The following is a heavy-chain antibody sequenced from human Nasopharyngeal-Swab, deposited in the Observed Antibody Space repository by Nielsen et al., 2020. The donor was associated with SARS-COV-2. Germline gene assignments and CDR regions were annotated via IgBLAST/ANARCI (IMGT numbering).Heavy chain of an antibody. CDR3: ARENQEYANIWIDY. CDR2: IRTKTGAP. D-gene: IGHD1-1*01. V-gene: IGHV7-4-1*02. CDR1: GYTFTSNV. J-gene: IGHJ4*02. Sequence: ASVKVTCKASGYTFTSNVLNWVRQAPGQGPEYIRWIRTKTGAPTYAQAFTGRFVISLDTSVSTTYLQISSLKADDTAVYYCARENQEYANIWIDYWGQGTQVTVSS.